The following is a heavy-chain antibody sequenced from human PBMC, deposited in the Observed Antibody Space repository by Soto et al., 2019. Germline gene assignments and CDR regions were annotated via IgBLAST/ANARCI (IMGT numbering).Heavy chain of an antibody. D-gene: IGHD1-26*01. J-gene: IGHJ4*02. CDR1: GYSFTSLD. CDR3: ARGVTAGVDY. Sequence: GASVKVSCKASGYSFTSLDINWVRQTTGQGLEWMGWMQPSSGRTGFAQKFQGRVTMTRDTSINTAYMELSSLTSDDTAFYYCARGVTAGVDYWGQGTLVTVSS. V-gene: IGHV1-8*01. CDR2: MQPSSGRT.